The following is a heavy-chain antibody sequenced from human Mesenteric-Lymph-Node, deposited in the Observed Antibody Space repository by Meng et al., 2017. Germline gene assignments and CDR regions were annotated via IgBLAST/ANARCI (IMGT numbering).Heavy chain of an antibody. Sequence: GESLKISCAASGFTLSSYAMNWVRQDPGKGLEWVSSITGSGADTYSADTVKGRFTISRDNAKNTLYLQINSLRAEDTGVYYCGPESAGDHWGQGTLVTVSS. J-gene: IGHJ4*02. CDR1: GFTLSSYA. CDR2: ITGSGADT. V-gene: IGHV3-23*01. CDR3: GPESAGDH. D-gene: IGHD4/OR15-4a*01.